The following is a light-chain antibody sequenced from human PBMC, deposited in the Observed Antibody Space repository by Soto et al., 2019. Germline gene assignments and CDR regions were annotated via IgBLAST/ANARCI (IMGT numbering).Light chain of an antibody. Sequence: VLTQSPGTVSLSPGERATLSCRASQSVDSNYLAWYQQRHGQAPRLLIYGATTRAAGVPDRFSGSGSGADFTLTISGLEPEDFAVYICQVYGRPSLLTFGPGTKVDF. CDR2: GAT. CDR1: QSVDSNY. V-gene: IGKV3-20*01. CDR3: QVYGRPSLLT. J-gene: IGKJ3*01.